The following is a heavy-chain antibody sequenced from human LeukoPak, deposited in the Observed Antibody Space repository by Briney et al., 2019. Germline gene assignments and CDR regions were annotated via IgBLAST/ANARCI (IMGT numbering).Heavy chain of an antibody. CDR3: AKVKVMSDYYYDSSGYSYFDH. J-gene: IGHJ4*02. V-gene: IGHV3-23*01. Sequence: GGSLRLSCAASGFTFSSYAMSWVRQAPGKGLEWVSAISGSGGSTYYADSVKGRFTISRDNSKNTLYLQMNSLRAEDTAVYYCAKVKVMSDYYYDSSGYSYFDHWGQGTLVTVSS. CDR1: GFTFSSYA. D-gene: IGHD3-22*01. CDR2: ISGSGGST.